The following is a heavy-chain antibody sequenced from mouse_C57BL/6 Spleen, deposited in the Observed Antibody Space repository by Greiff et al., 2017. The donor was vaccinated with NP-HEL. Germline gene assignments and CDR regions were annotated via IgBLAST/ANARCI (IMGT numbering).Heavy chain of an antibody. CDR3: ARGYYGSSYYFDD. Sequence: VHLVESGGGLVKPGGSLKLSCAASGFTFSDYGMHWVRQAPEKGLEWVAYISSGSSTIYYADTVKGRFTISRDNAKNTLFLQMTSLRSEDTAMYYWARGYYGSSYYFDDWGQGTTLTVAS. CDR1: GFTFSDYG. J-gene: IGHJ2*01. CDR2: ISSGSSTI. V-gene: IGHV5-17*01. D-gene: IGHD1-1*01.